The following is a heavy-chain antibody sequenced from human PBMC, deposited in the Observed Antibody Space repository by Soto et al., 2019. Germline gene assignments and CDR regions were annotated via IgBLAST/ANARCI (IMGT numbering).Heavy chain of an antibody. CDR3: ARETAGDDFDYGGNGYFDL. CDR1: GFPFSSYR. V-gene: IGHV3-74*01. Sequence: EVQLVESGGGLVQPGGSLTLSCAASGFPFSSYRMHWVRQAPGKGLVWVSRINDDGVTTSDADSVKGRFTISRDNAKNTLYLQMNSLRAEDTAVYYCARETAGDDFDYGGNGYFDLWGRGTLVTVSS. CDR2: INDDGVTT. J-gene: IGHJ2*01. D-gene: IGHD4-17*01.